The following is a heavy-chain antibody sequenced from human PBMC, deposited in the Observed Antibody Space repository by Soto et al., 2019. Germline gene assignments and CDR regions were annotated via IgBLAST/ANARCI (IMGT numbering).Heavy chain of an antibody. CDR3: ARGGTPIDY. CDR1: GYTFTNFG. D-gene: IGHD3-16*01. V-gene: IGHV1-18*01. CDR2: ISAYNGKT. Sequence: QVQLVQSGAEVKKPGASVKVSCKASGYTFTNFGISWVRQAPGQGLEWMGWISAYNGKTNYAQNFQGRVTMTTDTPTSTAYMELRSLRSDATAVYYGARGGTPIDYWGQGTLVTVSS. J-gene: IGHJ4*02.